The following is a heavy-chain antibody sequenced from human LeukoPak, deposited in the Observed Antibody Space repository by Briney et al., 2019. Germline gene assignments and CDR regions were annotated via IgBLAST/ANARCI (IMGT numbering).Heavy chain of an antibody. CDR3: AGEPGEERELLMVFGAFDI. CDR1: GFTFDNYA. D-gene: IGHD1-26*01. V-gene: IGHV3-9*01. Sequence: GRSLRLSCATSGFTFDNYAMHWVRQAPGKGLEWVSGLSWNSGTIGYADSVKGRFTISRDNAKNSLYLQMNSLRAEDTAVYYCAGEPGEERELLMVFGAFDIWGQGTMVTVSS. J-gene: IGHJ3*02. CDR2: LSWNSGTI.